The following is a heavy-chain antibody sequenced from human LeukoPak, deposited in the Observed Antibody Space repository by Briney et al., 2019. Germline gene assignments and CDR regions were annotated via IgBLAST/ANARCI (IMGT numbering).Heavy chain of an antibody. D-gene: IGHD1-26*01. CDR3: ARDQIVGAPLDY. V-gene: IGHV1-69*05. CDR1: GGTFSSYA. Sequence: SVKVSCKASGGTFSSYAISWVRQAPGQGLGWMGRIIPIFGTANYAQKFQGRVTITTDESTSTAYMELSSLRSEDTAVYYCARDQIVGAPLDYWGQGTLVTVSS. J-gene: IGHJ4*02. CDR2: IIPIFGTA.